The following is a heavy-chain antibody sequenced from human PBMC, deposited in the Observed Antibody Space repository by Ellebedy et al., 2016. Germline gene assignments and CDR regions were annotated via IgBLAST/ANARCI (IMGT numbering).Heavy chain of an antibody. J-gene: IGHJ4*02. CDR2: IYYSGST. CDR3: ARDGFVGAYDY. D-gene: IGHD1-26*01. CDR1: GGSISSYY. V-gene: IGHV4-59*01. Sequence: SKTLSLTCTVSGGSISSYYWSWIRQPPGKGLEYIGYIYYSGSTNHNPSLKSRVTISVDTSKNQFSLKLNSVTAADTAVYYCARDGFVGAYDYWGQGILVTVSS.